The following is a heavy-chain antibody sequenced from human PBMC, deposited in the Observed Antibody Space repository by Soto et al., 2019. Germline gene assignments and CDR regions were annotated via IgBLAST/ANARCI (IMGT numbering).Heavy chain of an antibody. V-gene: IGHV3-23*01. D-gene: IGHD3-9*01. J-gene: IGHJ4*02. CDR1: GLTFSSYA. Sequence: GGSLRLSCAASGLTFSSYAMSWVRQAPGKGLEWVSAISGSGGSTYYADSVKGRFTISRDNSKNTLYLQMNSLRAEDTAVYYCASPPYYDILAGYYPFDYWGQGTLVTVSS. CDR2: ISGSGGST. CDR3: ASPPYYDILAGYYPFDY.